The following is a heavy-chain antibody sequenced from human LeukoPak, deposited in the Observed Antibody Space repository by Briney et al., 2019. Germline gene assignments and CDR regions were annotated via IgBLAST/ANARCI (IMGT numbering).Heavy chain of an antibody. V-gene: IGHV3-20*04. D-gene: IGHD1-26*01. Sequence: GGSLRLSCAASGFTFDDYAMSWVRQAPGKGLEWVSGINWNGDNTCSADSVKGRFTISRDNAKNSLHLEMNSLRAEDTALYYCAATYSGNWEFDYWGQGTLVTVSS. CDR2: INWNGDNT. CDR3: AATYSGNWEFDY. J-gene: IGHJ4*02. CDR1: GFTFDDYA.